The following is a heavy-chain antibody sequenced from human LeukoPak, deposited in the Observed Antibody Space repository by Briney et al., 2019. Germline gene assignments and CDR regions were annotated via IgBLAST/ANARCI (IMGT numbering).Heavy chain of an antibody. D-gene: IGHD2-2*01. CDR2: INAGNGNT. CDR3: ARGPYCSSTSCYYYYFDY. Sequence: ASVKVSRKASGYTFTSYAMHWVRQAPGQRLEWMGWINAGNGNTKYSQKFQGRVTITRDTSASTAYMELSSLRSEDTAVYYCARGPYCSSTSCYYYYFDYWGQGTLVTVSS. J-gene: IGHJ4*02. V-gene: IGHV1-3*01. CDR1: GYTFTSYA.